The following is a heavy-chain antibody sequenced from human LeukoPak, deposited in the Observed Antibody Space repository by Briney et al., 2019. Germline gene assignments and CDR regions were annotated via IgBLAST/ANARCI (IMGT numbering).Heavy chain of an antibody. Sequence: ASVKVSCTASGYTFTSYDINWVRQATGPGLEWMGWMNPNSSNTGYAQKFQGRVTMTRNTSISTAYMELSSLRSEDTAVYYCARQTQVVVAATRSFDYYYYMDVWGKGTTVTVSS. CDR1: GYTFTSYD. D-gene: IGHD2-15*01. J-gene: IGHJ6*03. CDR2: MNPNSSNT. V-gene: IGHV1-8*01. CDR3: ARQTQVVVAATRSFDYYYYMDV.